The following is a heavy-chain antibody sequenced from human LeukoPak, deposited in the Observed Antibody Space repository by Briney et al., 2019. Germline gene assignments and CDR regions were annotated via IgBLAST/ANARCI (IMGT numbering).Heavy chain of an antibody. V-gene: IGHV1-24*01. CDR2: FDPEDGET. CDR3: ARWLVVVAATYYFDY. CDR1: GYTLTELS. D-gene: IGHD2-15*01. Sequence: GASVKVSCKVSGYTLTELSMHWVRQAPGKGLEWMGGFDPEDGETIYAQKLQGRVTMTTDTSTSTAYMELRSLRSDDTAVYYCARWLVVVAATYYFDYWGQGTLVTVSS. J-gene: IGHJ4*02.